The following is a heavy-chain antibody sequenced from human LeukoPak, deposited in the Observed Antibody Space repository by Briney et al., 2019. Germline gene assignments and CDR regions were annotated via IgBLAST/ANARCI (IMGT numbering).Heavy chain of an antibody. CDR3: ARDRGNSCFDY. D-gene: IGHD4-23*01. CDR1: GYTFTSYG. Sequence: ASVKVSCKASGYTFTSYGISWVRQAPGQGLEWMGWISAYNGNTNYAQKLQGRVTMTRDTSTSTVYMELSSLRSEDTAVYYCARDRGNSCFDYWGQGTLVTVSS. J-gene: IGHJ4*02. CDR2: ISAYNGNT. V-gene: IGHV1-18*01.